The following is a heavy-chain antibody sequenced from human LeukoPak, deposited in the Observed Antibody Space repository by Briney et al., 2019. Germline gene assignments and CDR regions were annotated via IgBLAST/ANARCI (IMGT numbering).Heavy chain of an antibody. CDR2: ISGSGGST. J-gene: IGHJ4*01. CDR3: AGTGYSSGWYPSRHY. V-gene: IGHV3-23*01. Sequence: PGGSLRLSCAASGFTFSSYAMSWVRQAPGKGLEWVSAISGSGGSTYYADSVKGRFTISRDNSKNTLYLQMNSLRAEDTAVYYCAGTGYSSGWYPSRHYWGHGTLVTVSS. CDR1: GFTFSSYA. D-gene: IGHD6-19*01.